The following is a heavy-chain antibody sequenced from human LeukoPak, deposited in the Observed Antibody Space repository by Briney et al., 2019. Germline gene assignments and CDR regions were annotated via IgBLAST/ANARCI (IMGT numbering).Heavy chain of an antibody. Sequence: PSETLSLTCTVSGGSITSSSHYWGWVRHPPGKGLEWIGNIYYTGSTNYNPSLKSRVTISVDTSKNQFSLRLSSVTAADTAVYYCASLHSSGYYRDFDYWGQGILVTVSS. J-gene: IGHJ4*02. CDR1: GGSITSSSHY. D-gene: IGHD3-22*01. V-gene: IGHV4-39*01. CDR3: ASLHSSGYYRDFDY. CDR2: IYYTGST.